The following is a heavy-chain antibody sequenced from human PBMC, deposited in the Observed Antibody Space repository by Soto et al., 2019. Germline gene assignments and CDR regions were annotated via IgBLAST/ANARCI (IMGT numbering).Heavy chain of an antibody. CDR2: INAGNGNT. CDR3: SGVGQWLLGRGRGY. V-gene: IGHV1-3*05. J-gene: IGHJ4*02. Sequence: QVQLVQSGAEEKKPGASVKVSCKASGYTFTSYAMHWVRQAPGQRLEWMGWINAGNGNTKYSEKFQGGVSITSDRTASTGYMELSSLISEDTALYYCSGVGQWLLGRGRGYRGQGTLVTVSS. D-gene: IGHD6-19*01. CDR1: GYTFTSYA.